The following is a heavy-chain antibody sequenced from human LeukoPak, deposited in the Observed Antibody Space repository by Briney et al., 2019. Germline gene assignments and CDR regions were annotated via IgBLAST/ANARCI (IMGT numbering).Heavy chain of an antibody. Sequence: GESLKISCKGSGYSFTSYWIGWVRQMPGKGLEWMGIIYPGDSDTRYSPSFQGQVTISADKSISTAYLQWSSLKASDTAMYYCARHVGDILTGYYPAFDYWGQGTLVTVSS. CDR1: GYSFTSYW. V-gene: IGHV5-51*01. D-gene: IGHD3-9*01. CDR3: ARHVGDILTGYYPAFDY. CDR2: IYPGDSDT. J-gene: IGHJ4*02.